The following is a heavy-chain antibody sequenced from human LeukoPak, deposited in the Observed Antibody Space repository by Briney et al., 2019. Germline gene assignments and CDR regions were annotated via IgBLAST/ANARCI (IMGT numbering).Heavy chain of an antibody. J-gene: IGHJ4*02. Sequence: PGGSLRLSCAASGFTFSSYEMNWVRQAPGKGLEWVPYISSSGSTIYYADSVKGRFTISRDNAKNSLYLQMNSLRADDTAVYYCARSAVTLDYWGQGTLVTVSS. D-gene: IGHD4-17*01. CDR2: ISSSGSTI. V-gene: IGHV3-48*03. CDR3: ARSAVTLDY. CDR1: GFTFSSYE.